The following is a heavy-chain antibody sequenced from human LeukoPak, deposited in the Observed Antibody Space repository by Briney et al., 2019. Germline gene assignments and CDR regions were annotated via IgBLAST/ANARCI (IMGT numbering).Heavy chain of an antibody. CDR1: GGSISSGGYY. J-gene: IGHJ3*02. CDR3: ARVGSDILTGYGAFDI. D-gene: IGHD3-9*01. CDR2: IYYSGST. Sequence: SETLSLTCTVSGGSISSGGYYWSWIRQHPGKGLEWIGYIYYSGSTYYNPSLKSRVTISVDTSKNQFSLKLSYVTAADTAVYYCARVGSDILTGYGAFDIWGQGTMVTVSS. V-gene: IGHV4-31*03.